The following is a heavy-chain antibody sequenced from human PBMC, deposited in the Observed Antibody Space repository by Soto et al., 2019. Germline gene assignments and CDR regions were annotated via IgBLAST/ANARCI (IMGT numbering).Heavy chain of an antibody. D-gene: IGHD3-22*01. CDR1: GFTFSSYG. J-gene: IGHJ4*02. Sequence: GGSLRLSCAASGFTFSSYGMHWVRQAPGKGLEWVAVISYDGSNKYYADSVKGRFTISRDNSKNTLYLQMNSLRAEDTAVYYCAKDRARVYYYDSSGYFSSYYFDYWGQGTLVTVSS. CDR2: ISYDGSNK. V-gene: IGHV3-30*18. CDR3: AKDRARVYYYDSSGYFSSYYFDY.